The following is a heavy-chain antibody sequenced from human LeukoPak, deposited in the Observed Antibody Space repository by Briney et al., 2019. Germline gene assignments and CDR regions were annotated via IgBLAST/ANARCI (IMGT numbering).Heavy chain of an antibody. D-gene: IGHD2-2*02. V-gene: IGHV1-2*02. CDR1: GYTFTGYY. CDR3: ARDVAGYCSSTSCYSWFDP. Sequence: ASVKVSCKASGYTFTGYYMHWVRQAPGQGLEWMGWINPNSGGTNYAQKFQGRVTMTRDTSISTAYMELSRPRSDDTAVYYCARDVAGYCSSTSCYSWFDPWGQGTLVTVSS. J-gene: IGHJ5*02. CDR2: INPNSGGT.